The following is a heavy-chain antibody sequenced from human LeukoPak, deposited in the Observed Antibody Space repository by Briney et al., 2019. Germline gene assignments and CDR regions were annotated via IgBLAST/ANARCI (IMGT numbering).Heavy chain of an antibody. CDR2: ITTGDGNT. D-gene: IGHD7-27*01. J-gene: IGHJ5*01. V-gene: IGHV3-23*01. CDR3: AKDGGLWVSAHWGDS. Sequence: GGSLRLSCTASGFTFSSYTMTWVRQAPGKGLKWVSTITTGDGNTYYADSVKGRFTVSRDDSKNTLYLQMNSLRAEGTAVYYFAKDGGLWVSAHWGDSWGRGTLVTVSS. CDR1: GFTFSSYT.